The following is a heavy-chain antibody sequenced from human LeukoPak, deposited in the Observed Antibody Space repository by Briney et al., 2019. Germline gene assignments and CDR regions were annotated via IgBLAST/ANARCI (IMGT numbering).Heavy chain of an antibody. V-gene: IGHV3-23*01. D-gene: IGHD1-26*01. CDR1: GFPFSNYA. CDR2: ISERGDKT. Sequence: PGGSLRLSCATSGFPFSNYAMNWVRQAPGKGLEWVSSISERGDKTDYADSVRSRFTISRDNSQNTQYLQMNSLRVEDTALYYCAKQWVDCWGQGTLVTVSS. J-gene: IGHJ4*02. CDR3: AKQWVDC.